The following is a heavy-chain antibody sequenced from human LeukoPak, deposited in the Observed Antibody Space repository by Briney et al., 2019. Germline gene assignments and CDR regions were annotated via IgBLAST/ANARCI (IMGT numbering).Heavy chain of an antibody. CDR2: IHPNSGKT. D-gene: IGHD4-23*01. CDR3: ARGHYGGNRYFDI. J-gene: IGHJ4*02. V-gene: IGHV1-8*01. Sequence: ASVKVSSKASGYTFRSYEINWVRQAPGQGLEWVGWIHPNSGKTGYAQKFQGRVTMTRDTSTETAFMELSSLKFDDTAIFYCARGHYGGNRYFDIWGQGTLVTVSS. CDR1: GYTFRSYE.